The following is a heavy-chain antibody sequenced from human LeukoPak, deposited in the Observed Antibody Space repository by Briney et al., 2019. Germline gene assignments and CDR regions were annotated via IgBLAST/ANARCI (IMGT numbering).Heavy chain of an antibody. CDR3: ARAPSGCGGTCPSDH. CDR2: IHDNGDS. D-gene: IGHD2-15*01. J-gene: IGHJ4*02. Sequence: WWTLSLTCTVCGGPLRNHIWIGMRQPAGQELERIGRIHDNGDSNHNPSLKSRFPMSLDTSMNQASLKLASVTAADTAVYYCARAPSGCGGTCPSDHWGPGTQVTVSS. CDR1: GGPLRNHI. V-gene: IGHV4-4*07.